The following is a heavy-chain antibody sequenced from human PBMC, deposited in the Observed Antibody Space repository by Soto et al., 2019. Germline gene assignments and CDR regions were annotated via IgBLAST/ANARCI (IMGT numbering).Heavy chain of an antibody. J-gene: IGHJ4*02. D-gene: IGHD6-13*01. CDR3: AKVMRAAAGTGDY. CDR1: GVTFIIYA. CDR2: ISGSGGST. Sequence: GLSLRLFCEPSGVTFIIYAVNWVRQAPGKGLEWVSVISGSGGSTFYADSVKGRFTISRDNSKNTLYLQMNSLRAEDTALYYCAKVMRAAAGTGDYWGQGT. V-gene: IGHV3-23*01.